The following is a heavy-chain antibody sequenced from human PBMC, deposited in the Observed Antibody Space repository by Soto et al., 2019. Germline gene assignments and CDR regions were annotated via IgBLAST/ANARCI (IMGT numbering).Heavy chain of an antibody. J-gene: IGHJ5*02. D-gene: IGHD3-3*01. CDR1: GGSISRYY. Sequence: SETLSLTYTVSGGSISRYYWSWIRQPPGKGLEWIGYIYYSGSTNYNPSLKSRVTISVDTSKNQFSLKLSSVTAADTAVYYCARENLHHYDFWSGYAYNWFDPWGQGTLVTVSS. V-gene: IGHV4-59*01. CDR2: IYYSGST. CDR3: ARENLHHYDFWSGYAYNWFDP.